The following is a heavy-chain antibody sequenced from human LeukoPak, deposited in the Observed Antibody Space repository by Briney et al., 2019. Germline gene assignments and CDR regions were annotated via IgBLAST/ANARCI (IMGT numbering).Heavy chain of an antibody. J-gene: IGHJ3*02. CDR2: IYSTTGRT. D-gene: IGHD3-22*01. CDR1: DDSLSGVSYY. CDR3: ARVKGYYDSSGYYRAHAFDI. V-gene: IGHV4-61*10. Sequence: PSETLSLTCSVSDDSLSGVSYYWHWVRQPAGKGLDWIGRIYSTTGRTDYNPSLESRVTMSMDTSKSKVSLNLSSVTAADTAVYYCARVKGYYDSSGYYRAHAFDIWGQGTMVTVSS.